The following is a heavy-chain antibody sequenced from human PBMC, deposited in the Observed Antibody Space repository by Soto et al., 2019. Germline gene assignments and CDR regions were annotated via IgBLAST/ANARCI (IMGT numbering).Heavy chain of an antibody. V-gene: IGHV1-69*06. J-gene: IGHJ6*02. CDR2: IIPIFGTA. Sequence: EASVKVSCKASGGTFSSYAISWVRQAPGQGLEWMGGIIPIFGTANYAQKFQGRVTITADKSTSTAYMELSSLRSEDTAVYYCASLITYYDFWSGYPPNMDVWGQGTTVTVSS. CDR3: ASLITYYDFWSGYPPNMDV. D-gene: IGHD3-3*01. CDR1: GGTFSSYA.